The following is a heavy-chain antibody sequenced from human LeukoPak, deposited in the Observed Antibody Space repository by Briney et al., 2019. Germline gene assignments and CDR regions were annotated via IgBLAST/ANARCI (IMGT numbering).Heavy chain of an antibody. Sequence: GGSLRLSCAASGFTFSSYWMSWVRQAPGKGLEWVANIKQDGSEKYYVDSVKGRFTISRDNAKNSLYLQTNSLRAEDTAVYYCARDLEGHICYFDYWGQGTLVTVSS. CDR3: ARDLEGHICYFDY. CDR2: IKQDGSEK. D-gene: IGHD2-21*01. CDR1: GFTFSSYW. V-gene: IGHV3-7*01. J-gene: IGHJ4*02.